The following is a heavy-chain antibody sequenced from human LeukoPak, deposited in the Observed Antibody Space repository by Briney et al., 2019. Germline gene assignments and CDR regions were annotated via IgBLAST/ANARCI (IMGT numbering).Heavy chain of an antibody. CDR3: ARALNMGFDY. CDR2: IKEDGSEK. D-gene: IGHD4/OR15-4a*01. V-gene: IGHV3-7*01. CDR1: GFTFSSSW. Sequence: GGSLRLSCAASGFTFSSSWMTWVRQVPGRGLEWLANIKEDGSEKYYVDSVKGRFTISRDNAKNSLYLQMNSLRAEDTAVYYCARALNMGFDYWGQGTLVTVSS. J-gene: IGHJ4*02.